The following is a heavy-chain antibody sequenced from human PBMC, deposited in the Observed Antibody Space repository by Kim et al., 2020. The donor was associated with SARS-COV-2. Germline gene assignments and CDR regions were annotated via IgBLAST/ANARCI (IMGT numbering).Heavy chain of an antibody. D-gene: IGHD6-13*01. J-gene: IGHJ4*02. CDR3: ARDLEVWGSSWYGNFDY. CDR2: ISAYNGNT. V-gene: IGHV1-18*01. Sequence: ASVKVSCKASGYTFTSYGISWVRQAPGQGLEWMGWISAYNGNTNYAQKLQGRVTMTTDTSTSTAYMELRSLRSDDTAVYYCARDLEVWGSSWYGNFDYWGQGTLVTVSS. CDR1: GYTFTSYG.